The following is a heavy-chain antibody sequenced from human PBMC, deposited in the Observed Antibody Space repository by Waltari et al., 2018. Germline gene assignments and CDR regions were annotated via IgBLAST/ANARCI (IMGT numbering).Heavy chain of an antibody. CDR1: GSTLTELS. CDR2: FARYDGEP. Sequence: QVQLVQSGAEVKKPGASVKVSCKVSGSTLTELSMHWVRQAPGKGLEWMGGFARYDGEPTYEQKFKGRVTMTEDTSTDTAYMELSSLTSEDSSVYYCAMVGATTVVTPGYWGQGTLVTVSS. V-gene: IGHV1-24*01. J-gene: IGHJ4*02. D-gene: IGHD4-17*01. CDR3: AMVGATTVVTPGY.